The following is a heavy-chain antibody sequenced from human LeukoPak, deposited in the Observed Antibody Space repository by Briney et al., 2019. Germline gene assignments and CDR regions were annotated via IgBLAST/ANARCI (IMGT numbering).Heavy chain of an antibody. Sequence: GRSLRLSCAASGFTFDDYAMHWVRQAPGKGPEWVSGISWNSGSIGYADSVKGRFTISRDNAKNSLYLQMNSLRAEDMALYYCAKDLRSSSWDAFDIWGQGTMVTVSS. CDR1: GFTFDDYA. J-gene: IGHJ3*02. CDR2: ISWNSGSI. D-gene: IGHD6-13*01. V-gene: IGHV3-9*03. CDR3: AKDLRSSSWDAFDI.